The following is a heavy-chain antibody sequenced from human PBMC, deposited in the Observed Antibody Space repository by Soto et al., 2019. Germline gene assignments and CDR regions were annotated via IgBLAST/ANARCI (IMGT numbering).Heavy chain of an antibody. V-gene: IGHV1-2*02. D-gene: IGHD5-12*01. J-gene: IGHJ4*02. CDR3: GRGRSGQIVVFY. CDR2: IGPETGAT. CDR1: GYTFTHFY. Sequence: ASVKVSCTASGYTFTHFYITWVRQAPEQGPEWMGEIGPETGATRYAQKFRGRVTMTRDMSITTVYMELNNLSPDDTAVYYCGRGRSGQIVVFYWGQGTPVTVSS.